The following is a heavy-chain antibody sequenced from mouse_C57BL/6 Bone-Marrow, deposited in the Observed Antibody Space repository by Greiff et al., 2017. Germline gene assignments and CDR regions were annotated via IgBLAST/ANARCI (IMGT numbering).Heavy chain of an antibody. CDR1: GFTFSDYG. Sequence: EVHLVESGGGLVKPGGSLKLSCAASGFTFSDYGMHWVRQAPEKGLEWVAYISSGSSTIYYADTVKGRFTISRDNAKNTLFLQMTSLRSEDTAMYYGARGKGVYAMDYWGQGTSVTVSS. V-gene: IGHV5-17*01. D-gene: IGHD2-1*01. CDR3: ARGKGVYAMDY. J-gene: IGHJ4*01. CDR2: ISSGSSTI.